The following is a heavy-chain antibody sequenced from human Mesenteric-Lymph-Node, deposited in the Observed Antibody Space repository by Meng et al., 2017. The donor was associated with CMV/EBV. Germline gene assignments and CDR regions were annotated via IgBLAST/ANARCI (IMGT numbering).Heavy chain of an antibody. CDR3: ARLDAGLLNDY. CDR2: ISTSGGTK. CDR1: GVTVITNY. V-gene: IGHV3-48*03. D-gene: IGHD2-15*01. J-gene: IGHJ4*02. Sequence: GGSLRLSCAASGVTVITNYMNWVRQAPGKGLEWVSYISTSGGTKYYADAVKGRFTISRDNANNSLYLQMNSLRAEDTAVYYCARLDAGLLNDYWGQGVLVTVSS.